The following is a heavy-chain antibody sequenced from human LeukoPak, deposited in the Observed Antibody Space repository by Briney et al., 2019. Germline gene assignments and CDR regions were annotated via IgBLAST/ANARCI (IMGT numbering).Heavy chain of an antibody. J-gene: IGHJ3*01. V-gene: IGHV1-58*01. CDR2: IVVGSGNT. Sequence: TSVKVSCKASGFTFTSSAVQWVRQARGQRLEWIGWIVVGSGNTNYAQKFQERVTITRDMSTSTVYMELSSLRSEDTAVYYCAAEGRPTVVTFRKGAVDLWGQGTMVAVSS. CDR3: AAEGRPTVVTFRKGAVDL. D-gene: IGHD4-23*01. CDR1: GFTFTSSA.